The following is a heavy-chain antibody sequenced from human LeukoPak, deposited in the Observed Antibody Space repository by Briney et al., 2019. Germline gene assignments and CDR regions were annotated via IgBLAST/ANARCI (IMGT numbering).Heavy chain of an antibody. Sequence: GESLKISCKGSGYSFTSYWIGWVRQMPGKGLEWMGIIYPGDSDTRYSPSFQGQVTISADKSISTAYLQWSGLKASDTAMYYCARLPGGNPGPEYFQHWGQGTLVTVSS. CDR2: IYPGDSDT. CDR1: GYSFTSYW. V-gene: IGHV5-51*01. D-gene: IGHD4-23*01. J-gene: IGHJ1*01. CDR3: ARLPGGNPGPEYFQH.